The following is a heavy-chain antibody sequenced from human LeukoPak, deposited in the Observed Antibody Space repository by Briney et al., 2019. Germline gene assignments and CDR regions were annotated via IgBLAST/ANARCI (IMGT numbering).Heavy chain of an antibody. D-gene: IGHD1-1*01. CDR2: INWNGDIT. Sequence: GGSLRLSCAASGFIFDDFGMTWVRQAPGKGLEWVSSINWNGDITPYADSVKGRFTISRDNAKNALYLQMNSLRPEYTALYFCTRDETGIDYWGQGTLVTVSS. V-gene: IGHV3-20*04. CDR3: TRDETGIDY. J-gene: IGHJ4*02. CDR1: GFIFDDFG.